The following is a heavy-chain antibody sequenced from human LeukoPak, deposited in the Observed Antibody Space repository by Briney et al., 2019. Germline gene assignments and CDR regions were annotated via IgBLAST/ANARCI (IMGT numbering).Heavy chain of an antibody. CDR2: IRSKAYGGTT. CDR3: TRAPPLRSFDWLYY. CDR1: GFTFGDYA. Sequence: QAGGSLRLSCAASGFTFGDYAMNWVRQAPGKGLDWVGFIRSKAYGGTTEYGASVKGRFTISRDDSKNIAYLQMNSLRTEDTAVYYCTRAPPLRSFDWLYYWGQGTLVTVSS. V-gene: IGHV3-49*04. J-gene: IGHJ4*02. D-gene: IGHD3-9*01.